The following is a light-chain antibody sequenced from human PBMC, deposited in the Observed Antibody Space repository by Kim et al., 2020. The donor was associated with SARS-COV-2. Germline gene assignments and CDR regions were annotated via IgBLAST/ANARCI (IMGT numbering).Light chain of an antibody. CDR3: MQRIEFPCS. CDR2: FLS. J-gene: IGKJ2*04. Sequence: PASSSCRSSQSLLDGVDGYAYLDWYLQKPGQSPKRLIYFLSYRASGVPDRFSGSGSDTHFTLKISRVEAEDVGVYYCMQRIEFPCSFGQGTKLEI. V-gene: IGKV2-40*01. CDR1: QSLLDGVDGYAY.